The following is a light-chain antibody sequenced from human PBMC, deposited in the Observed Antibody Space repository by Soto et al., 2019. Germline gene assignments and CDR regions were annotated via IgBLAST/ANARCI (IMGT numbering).Light chain of an antibody. CDR2: GAS. Sequence: EVVLTQSPGTLSLSPGERATLSCRASQSVSSGYLAWYQQKPGQAPRLLIYGASSRATCIPDRFSGSGFGTDFTLTISRLEPEDCAVYVCQQYTYSPWTFGQGTKVEVK. CDR1: QSVSSGY. V-gene: IGKV3-20*01. J-gene: IGKJ1*01. CDR3: QQYTYSPWT.